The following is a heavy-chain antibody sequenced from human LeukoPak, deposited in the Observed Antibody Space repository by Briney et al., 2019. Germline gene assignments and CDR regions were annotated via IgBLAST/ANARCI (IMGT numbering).Heavy chain of an antibody. CDR2: IYYSGST. Sequence: SETLSLTCTVSGGSISSSSYYWGWIRQPPGKGLEWIGYIYYSGSTNYNPSLKSRVTISVDTSKNQFSLKLSSVTAADTAVYYCARFSGSDPRDAFDIWGQGTMVTVSS. J-gene: IGHJ3*02. CDR3: ARFSGSDPRDAFDI. D-gene: IGHD1-26*01. V-gene: IGHV4-61*05. CDR1: GGSISSSSYY.